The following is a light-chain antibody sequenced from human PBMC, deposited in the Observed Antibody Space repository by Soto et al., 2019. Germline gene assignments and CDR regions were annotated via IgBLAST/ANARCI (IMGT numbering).Light chain of an antibody. V-gene: IGKV3-11*01. J-gene: IGKJ1*01. CDR2: DAS. Sequence: EIVLTQSPATLSLSPGERATLSCWASQSVNRYLVWYQQKPGQAPRLLMYDASKRATGIPARFSGSGSGTDFTLTISSLEPEDFAVYYCPQRDIWPWTFVQGTKVGIK. CDR1: QSVNRY. CDR3: PQRDIWPWT.